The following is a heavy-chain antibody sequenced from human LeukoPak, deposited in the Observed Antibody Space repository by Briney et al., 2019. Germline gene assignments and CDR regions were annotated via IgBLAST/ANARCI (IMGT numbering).Heavy chain of an antibody. CDR1: GYTFTSYG. D-gene: IGHD3-22*01. CDR3: ARDFGMDYYDSILAAWFDP. CDR2: ISAYNGNI. J-gene: IGHJ5*02. Sequence: ASVKVTCKASGYTFTSYGISWVRQAPGQGLEWMGWISAYNGNINYAQKLQGRVTMTTDTSTSTAYMELRSLRSDDTAVYYCARDFGMDYYDSILAAWFDPWGQGTLVTVSS. V-gene: IGHV1-18*01.